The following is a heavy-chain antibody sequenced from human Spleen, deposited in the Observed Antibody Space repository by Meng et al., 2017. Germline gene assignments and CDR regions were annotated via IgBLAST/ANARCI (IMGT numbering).Heavy chain of an antibody. D-gene: IGHD6-13*01. CDR3: ARASRVAAAGTPYWYFDL. Sequence: QVQLVQSGAEVKKPGSSVKVSCKASGGTFSSYAISWVRQAPGQGLEWMGGIIPIFGTANYAQKFQGRVTITTDESTSTGYMELSSLRSDDTAVYYCARASRVAAAGTPYWYFDLWGRGTLVTVSS. J-gene: IGHJ2*01. CDR1: GGTFSSYA. CDR2: IIPIFGTA. V-gene: IGHV1-69*05.